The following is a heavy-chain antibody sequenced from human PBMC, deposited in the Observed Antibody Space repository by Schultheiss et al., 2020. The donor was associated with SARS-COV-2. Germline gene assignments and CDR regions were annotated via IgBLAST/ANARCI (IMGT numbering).Heavy chain of an antibody. CDR3: ARDLAAYYDFWSGYRGYFQH. V-gene: IGHV1-18*01. J-gene: IGHJ1*01. CDR1: GYTFTSYG. Sequence: ASVKVSYKASGYTFTSYGISWVRQAPGQGLEWMGWISAYNGNTNYAQKLQGRVTMTTDTSSSTAYMELRSLRSDDTAVYYCARDLAAYYDFWSGYRGYFQHWGQGTLVTVSS. CDR2: ISAYNGNT. D-gene: IGHD3-3*01.